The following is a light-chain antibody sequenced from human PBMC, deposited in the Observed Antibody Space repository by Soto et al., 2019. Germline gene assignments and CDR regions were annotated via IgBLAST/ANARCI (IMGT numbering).Light chain of an antibody. CDR2: SNN. CDR1: SSNIGSNT. V-gene: IGLV1-44*01. Sequence: QSVLTQPPSASGTPGQRVTISCSGSSSNIGSNTVNWYQQLPGTAPKLLIYSNNQRRSGVPDRFSGARSGTSASLAISGLQSDEEGDDYCAAWDDSLNGRGVFGGGTKVTVL. CDR3: AAWDDSLNGRGV. J-gene: IGLJ3*02.